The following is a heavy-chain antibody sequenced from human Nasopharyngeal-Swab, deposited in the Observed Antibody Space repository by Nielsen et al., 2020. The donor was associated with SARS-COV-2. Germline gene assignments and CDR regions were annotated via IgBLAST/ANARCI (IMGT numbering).Heavy chain of an antibody. J-gene: IGHJ5*02. CDR2: INTNTGNP. CDR3: ATRYH. V-gene: IGHV7-4-1*02. Sequence: ASVNVSCMASGYIFNTYTMTWVRQAPGQGPEWMGWINTNTGNPTYTQGFTGRFVFSLDTSVNTAYLQISSLKPEDTAVYYCATRYHWGQGTLVTVSS. CDR1: GYIFNTYT.